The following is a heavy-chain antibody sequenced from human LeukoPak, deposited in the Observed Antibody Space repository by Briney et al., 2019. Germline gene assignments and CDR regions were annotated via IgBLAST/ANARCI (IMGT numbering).Heavy chain of an antibody. D-gene: IGHD3-22*01. CDR3: ARGRGPKTYYYDSSGYYHDY. CDR1: GYTFTSYD. V-gene: IGHV1-8*01. CDR2: MNPNSGNT. Sequence: GASVKVSCKASGYTFTSYDINWVRLATGQGLEWMGWMNPNSGNTGYAQKFQGRVTMTRNTSISTAYMELSSLRSEDTAVYYCARGRGPKTYYYDSSGYYHDYWGQGTLVTVSS. J-gene: IGHJ4*02.